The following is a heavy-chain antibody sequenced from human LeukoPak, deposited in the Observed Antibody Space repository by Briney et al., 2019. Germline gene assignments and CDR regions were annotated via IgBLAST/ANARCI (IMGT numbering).Heavy chain of an antibody. D-gene: IGHD2-2*02. CDR2: MKPDGSEK. CDR3: ARDPRQSHLVYTTGDY. Sequence: PGGSLRLSCAVSGFTFSSYWMSWVRQAPGKGLEWVANMKPDGSEKYYVDSVKGRFTISRDSSKNSLYLQMNSLRVKDTAVYYCARDPRQSHLVYTTGDYWGQGTLVTVSS. J-gene: IGHJ4*02. V-gene: IGHV3-7*01. CDR1: GFTFSSYW.